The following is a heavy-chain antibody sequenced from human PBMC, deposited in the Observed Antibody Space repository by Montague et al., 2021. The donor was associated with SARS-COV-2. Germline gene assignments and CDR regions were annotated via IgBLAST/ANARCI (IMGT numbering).Heavy chain of an antibody. CDR1: GFTFSSYA. CDR3: ATSRFLEWLFTMDGTFDY. Sequence: SLRLSCAASGFTFSSYAMSWVRQAPGKGLAWVSAISGSGGSTYYADSVKGRFTISRDNSKNTLYLQMNSLRAEDTAVYYCATSRFLEWLFTMDGTFDYWGQGTLVTVSS. CDR2: ISGSGGST. D-gene: IGHD3-3*01. J-gene: IGHJ4*02. V-gene: IGHV3-23*01.